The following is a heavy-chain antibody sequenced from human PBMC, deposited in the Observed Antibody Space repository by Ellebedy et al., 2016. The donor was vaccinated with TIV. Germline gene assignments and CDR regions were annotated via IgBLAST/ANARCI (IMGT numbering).Heavy chain of an antibody. J-gene: IGHJ3*02. CDR1: GGTFSSYA. CDR3: ARGRSTVTIWDAFDI. D-gene: IGHD4-17*01. V-gene: IGHV1-69*13. Sequence: AASVKVSCKASGGTFSSYAISWVRQAPGQGLEWMGGIIPIFGTANYAQKFQGRVTITADESTSTAYMELSSLRSEDTAVYYCARGRSTVTIWDAFDIWGQGTMVTVSS. CDR2: IIPIFGTA.